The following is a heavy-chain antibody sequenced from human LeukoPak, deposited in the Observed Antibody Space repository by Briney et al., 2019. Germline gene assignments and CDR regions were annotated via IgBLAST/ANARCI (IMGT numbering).Heavy chain of an antibody. CDR1: GFTFNSHA. J-gene: IGHJ5*02. V-gene: IGHV3-9*01. Sequence: SLRLSCVASGFTFNSHAMYWVRQVPGKGLEWVSGISWNSGSIGYAASVTGRFTISRDNAKNSLYLQMNSLRAEDTALYYCAKGTGYSYGNNWFDPWGQGTLVTVSS. CDR3: AKGTGYSYGNNWFDP. CDR2: ISWNSGSI. D-gene: IGHD5-18*01.